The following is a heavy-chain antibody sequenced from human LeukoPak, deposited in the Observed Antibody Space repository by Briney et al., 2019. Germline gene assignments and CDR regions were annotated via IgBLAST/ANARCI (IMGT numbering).Heavy chain of an antibody. D-gene: IGHD1-26*01. Sequence: SETLSLTCTVSGGSISSNSHYWGWIRQPPGKGLEWIGSIYSSGTTYYNPSLRSRLTISADTSKNLFSLKLGSVAAADTAVYYCASGAETPRDDAFDIWGQGTMVTVSS. CDR3: ASGAETPRDDAFDI. V-gene: IGHV4-39*01. CDR2: IYSSGTT. J-gene: IGHJ3*02. CDR1: GGSISSNSHY.